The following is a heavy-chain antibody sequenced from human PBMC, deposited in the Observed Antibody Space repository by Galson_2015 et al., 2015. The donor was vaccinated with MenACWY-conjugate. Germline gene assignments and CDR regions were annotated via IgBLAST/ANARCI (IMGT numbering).Heavy chain of an antibody. CDR2: INNDGSST. Sequence: SLRLSCAASGFTFSTYWMHWVRQAPGKGLVWVSRINNDGSSTNYADSVKGRFTISRDNAKNTLYLQMNSLRAEDTALYYCVRDNAAAPDLSDSWGQGTRVTVSS. D-gene: IGHD6-25*01. CDR1: GFTFSTYW. J-gene: IGHJ4*02. V-gene: IGHV3-74*01. CDR3: VRDNAAAPDLSDS.